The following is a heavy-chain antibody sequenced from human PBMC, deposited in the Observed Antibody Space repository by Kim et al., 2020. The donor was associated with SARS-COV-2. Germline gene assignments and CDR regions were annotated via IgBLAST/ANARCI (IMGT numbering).Heavy chain of an antibody. V-gene: IGHV3-53*01. D-gene: IGHD3-16*01. J-gene: IGHJ6*02. Sequence: STYYAESVKGRFTISRDNSKTTLYLQMNSLRAEDTAVYYCARDLIMYGMDVWGQGTTVTVSS. CDR2: ST. CDR3: ARDLIMYGMDV.